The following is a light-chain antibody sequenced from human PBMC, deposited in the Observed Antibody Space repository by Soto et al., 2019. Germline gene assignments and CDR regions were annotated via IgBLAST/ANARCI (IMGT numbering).Light chain of an antibody. Sequence: QPVLTQPSSASASLGSSVKLTCTLTSGHRTYTIAWHQQQPGKAPRFLMKLESSGNYNKGSGIPDRFSGSSSGADRYLTISKLQFEDEADYYCETWDTNTRVFGGGTKLTV. J-gene: IGLJ3*02. CDR1: SGHRTYT. V-gene: IGLV4-60*02. CDR2: LESSGNY. CDR3: ETWDTNTRV.